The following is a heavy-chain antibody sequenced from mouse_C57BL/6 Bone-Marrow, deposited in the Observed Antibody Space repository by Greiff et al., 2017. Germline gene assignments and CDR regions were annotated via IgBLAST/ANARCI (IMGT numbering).Heavy chain of an antibody. CDR3: ERSPIYYCGSAWFAY. D-gene: IGHD1-1*01. CDR1: GYTFTSYG. Sequence: VQLQQSGAELARPGASVKLSCKASGYTFTSYGISWVKQRPGQGLEWIGEIYPRSGNTYYNEKFKGKAPLTADKSSSTAYMELRSLASEDSAVYFGERSPIYYCGSAWFAYWGQGTLVTVSA. CDR2: IYPRSGNT. V-gene: IGHV1-81*01. J-gene: IGHJ3*01.